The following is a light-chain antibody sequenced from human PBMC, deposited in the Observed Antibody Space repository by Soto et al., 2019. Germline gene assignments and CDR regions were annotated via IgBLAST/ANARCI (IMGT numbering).Light chain of an antibody. CDR1: SSNIGAGYD. CDR3: QSYDNSLSGSL. CDR2: GDS. J-gene: IGLJ1*01. Sequence: QSVLTQPPSVSGAPGQRVTISCTGSSSNIGAGYDVHWYQQLPGTAPKLLIYGDSNRPSGVPDRFSGSKSGTSTSLAITGLQADDEADYYCQSYDNSLSGSLFGTGTKVTVL. V-gene: IGLV1-40*01.